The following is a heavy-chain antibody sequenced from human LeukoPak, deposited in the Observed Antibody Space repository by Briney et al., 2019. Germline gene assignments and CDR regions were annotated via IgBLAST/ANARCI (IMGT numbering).Heavy chain of an antibody. V-gene: IGHV4-34*01. CDR3: ATSSQLGSYNWFDP. CDR1: GAYFSDYY. CDR2: IDNSGST. Sequence: SETVSLTCAVYGAYFSDYYWSWISQPPRKGLEWIGEIDNSGSTKCNPSLKSRVTIPRETSKNQFSLDLTSVTAADTAVYYCATSSQLGSYNWFDPWGQGTLVTVPA. D-gene: IGHD6-6*01. J-gene: IGHJ5*02.